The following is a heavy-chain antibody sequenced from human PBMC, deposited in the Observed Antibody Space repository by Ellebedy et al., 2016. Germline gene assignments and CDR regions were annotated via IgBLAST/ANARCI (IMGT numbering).Heavy chain of an antibody. Sequence: SETLSLTCAVSGGSFTIYQWSWIRQSPGKGLEWIGEITHTGTSTYSPSLTSRVTISVDTSKNQFSMSLSSVTAADTAVYYRVRLGYRYRGLPDYWGQGTLVTVSS. V-gene: IGHV4-34*01. J-gene: IGHJ4*02. CDR2: ITHTGTS. CDR3: VRLGYRYRGLPDY. D-gene: IGHD3-10*01. CDR1: GGSFTIYQ.